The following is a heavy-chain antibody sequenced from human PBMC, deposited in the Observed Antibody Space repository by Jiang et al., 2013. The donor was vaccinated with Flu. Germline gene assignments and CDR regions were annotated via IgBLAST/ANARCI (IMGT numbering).Heavy chain of an antibody. CDR2: IIPILGIA. Sequence: SGAEVKKPASSVKVSCKALGGTFSHYAINWVRQAPGQGLEWMGRIIPILGIANYAQKFQGRVTITADKSTSTAYMELSSLRSEDTAVYYCARDPAGDDFWSGYYSDAFDIWGQGTMVTVSS. J-gene: IGHJ3*02. V-gene: IGHV1-69*04. CDR3: ARDPAGDDFWSGYYSDAFDI. D-gene: IGHD3-3*01. CDR1: GGTFSHYA.